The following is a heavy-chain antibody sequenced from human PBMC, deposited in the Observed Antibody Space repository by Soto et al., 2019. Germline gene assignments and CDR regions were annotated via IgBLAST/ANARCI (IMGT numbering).Heavy chain of an antibody. J-gene: IGHJ6*02. V-gene: IGHV3-30-3*01. CDR2: ISYDGSNK. CDR1: GFTFSSYA. CDR3: ARSSDLGELVVAATFTSYYYYGMDV. D-gene: IGHD2-15*01. Sequence: QPGGSLRLSCAASGFTFSSYAMHWVRQAPGKGLEWVAVISYDGSNKYYADSVKGRFTISRDNSKNTLYLQMNSLRAEDTAVYYCARSSDLGELVVAATFTSYYYYGMDVWGQGTTVTVSS.